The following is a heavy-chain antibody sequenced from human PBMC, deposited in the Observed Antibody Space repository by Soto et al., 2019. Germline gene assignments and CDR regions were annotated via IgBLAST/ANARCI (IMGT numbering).Heavy chain of an antibody. CDR1: GYTFTSYY. V-gene: IGHV1-46*01. J-gene: IGHJ5*02. Sequence: ASVKVSCKASGYTFTSYYMHWVRQAPGQGLEWMGIINPSGGSTSYAQKFQGRVTMTRDTSTSTVYMELSSLRSEDTAVYYCARVDYDYVWGSYRPGAVGWFDPWGQGTLVTVSS. D-gene: IGHD3-16*02. CDR2: INPSGGST. CDR3: ARVDYDYVWGSYRPGAVGWFDP.